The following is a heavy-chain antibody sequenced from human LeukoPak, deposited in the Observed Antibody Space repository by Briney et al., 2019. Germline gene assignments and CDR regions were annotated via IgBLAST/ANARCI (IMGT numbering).Heavy chain of an antibody. J-gene: IGHJ4*02. Sequence: SETLSLTCTVSGGSISSYYWSWIRQPAGKGLEWIGRIYTSGSTNYNPSLKSRVTISVDTSKNQFSLKLSSVTAADTAVYYCTRVARYYDSSGYRAKPFFDYWGQGTLVTVSS. CDR1: GGSISSYY. CDR2: IYTSGST. CDR3: TRVARYYDSSGYRAKPFFDY. D-gene: IGHD3-22*01. V-gene: IGHV4-4*07.